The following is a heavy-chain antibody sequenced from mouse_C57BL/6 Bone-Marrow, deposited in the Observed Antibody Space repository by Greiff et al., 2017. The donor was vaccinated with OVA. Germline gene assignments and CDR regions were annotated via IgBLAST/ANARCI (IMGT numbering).Heavy chain of an antibody. CDR1: GYTFTSYW. CDR2: INPSSGYT. CDR3: ARITTVEGYYAMDY. D-gene: IGHD1-1*01. V-gene: IGHV1-7*01. Sequence: QVQLKQSGAELAKPGASVKLSCKASGYTFTSYWMHWVKQRPGQGLEWIGYINPSSGYTKYNQKFKDKATLTADKSSSTAYMQLSSLTYEDSAGYYCARITTVEGYYAMDYWGQGTSVTVSS. J-gene: IGHJ4*01.